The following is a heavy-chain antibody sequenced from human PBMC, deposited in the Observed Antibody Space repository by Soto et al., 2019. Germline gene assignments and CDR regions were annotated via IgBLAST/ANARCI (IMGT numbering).Heavy chain of an antibody. J-gene: IGHJ6*02. D-gene: IGHD6-13*01. CDR3: ARSIAAAGMTDYYYYGMDV. Sequence: QVQLVQSGAEVKKPGSSVKVSCKASGGTFSSYAISWVRQAPGQGLEWIGGIIPIFGTANYAQKFQGRVTITADESTSTAYMELSSLRSEDTAVYYCARSIAAAGMTDYYYYGMDVWGQGTTVTVSS. CDR2: IIPIFGTA. CDR1: GGTFSSYA. V-gene: IGHV1-69*01.